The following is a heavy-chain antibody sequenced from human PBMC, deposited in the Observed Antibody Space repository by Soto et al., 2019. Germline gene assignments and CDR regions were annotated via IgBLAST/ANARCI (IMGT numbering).Heavy chain of an antibody. Sequence: QVQLVESGGGVVQHGRSLRLSCAASGFTFSSYGMHWVRQAPGKGLEWVAVIWYDGSNKYYADSVKGRFTISRDNSKNTLYLQMNSLRAEDTAVYYCARDGGPHYFDYWGQGTLVTVSS. J-gene: IGHJ4*02. V-gene: IGHV3-33*01. CDR3: ARDGGPHYFDY. CDR1: GFTFSSYG. CDR2: IWYDGSNK.